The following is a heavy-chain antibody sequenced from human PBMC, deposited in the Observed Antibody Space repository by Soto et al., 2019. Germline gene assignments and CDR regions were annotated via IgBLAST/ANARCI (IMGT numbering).Heavy chain of an antibody. CDR3: ARDLGLPPDY. J-gene: IGHJ4*02. CDR1: GYTFTSYG. V-gene: IGHV1-18*01. Sequence: ASVKVSCKASGYTFTSYGISWVRQAPGQRLEWMGRINAYNGNTKYPQKFQGRVTITRDTSASTAYMELRSLRSEDTAVYYCARDLGLPPDYWGQGTLVTVSS. CDR2: INAYNGNT.